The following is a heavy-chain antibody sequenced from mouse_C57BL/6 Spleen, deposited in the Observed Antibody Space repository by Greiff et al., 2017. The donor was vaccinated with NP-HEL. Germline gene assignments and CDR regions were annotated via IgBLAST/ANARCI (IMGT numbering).Heavy chain of an antibody. V-gene: IGHV1-80*01. Sequence: VQLQQSGAELVKPGASVKISCKASGYAFSSYWMNWVKQRPGKGLEWIGQIYPGDGDTNYNGKFKGKATLTADKSSSTAYMQLSSLTSEDSAVYFCARRRALYYGSSYHWYFDVWGTGTTVTVSS. CDR2: IYPGDGDT. CDR1: GYAFSSYW. J-gene: IGHJ1*03. CDR3: ARRRALYYGSSYHWYFDV. D-gene: IGHD1-1*01.